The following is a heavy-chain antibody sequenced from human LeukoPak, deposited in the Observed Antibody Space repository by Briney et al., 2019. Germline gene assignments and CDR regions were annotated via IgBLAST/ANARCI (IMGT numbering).Heavy chain of an antibody. CDR1: GFIFSSYG. V-gene: IGHV3-7*01. CDR2: IKQDGSEK. D-gene: IGHD4-11*01. J-gene: IGHJ6*03. Sequence: GGSLRLSCAASGFIFSSYGMHWVRQAPGKGLEWVANIKQDGSEKHYVDSVKGRFTISRDNAKNSLYLQMSSLRAEDTAVYYCTRVEETATTAAIIRKYSYYYYYMDVWGKGNTVTVSS. CDR3: TRVEETATTAAIIRKYSYYYYYMDV.